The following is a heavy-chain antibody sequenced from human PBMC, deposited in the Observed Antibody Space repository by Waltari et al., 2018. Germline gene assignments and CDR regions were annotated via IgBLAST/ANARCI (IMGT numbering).Heavy chain of an antibody. Sequence: QVQLVQSGAEVKKPGASVKVSCKASGYTFTSYAMHWVRQAPGQRLEWMGWINAGNGNTKYSQKFQGRVTMTRDTSASTAYMELSSLRSEDTAVYYCARDVAGITNWFDPWGQGTLVTVSS. CDR2: INAGNGNT. J-gene: IGHJ5*02. V-gene: IGHV1-3*01. D-gene: IGHD6-19*01. CDR3: ARDVAGITNWFDP. CDR1: GYTFTSYA.